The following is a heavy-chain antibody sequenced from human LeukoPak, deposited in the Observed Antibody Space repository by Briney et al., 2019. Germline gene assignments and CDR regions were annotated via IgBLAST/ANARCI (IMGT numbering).Heavy chain of an antibody. CDR2: INHSGST. J-gene: IGHJ4*02. CDR3: ASSPGDY. Sequence: KPSETLSLTCAVYGGSFSGYYWSWIRQPPGKGLEWIGEINHSGSTNYNPSLKSRVTISVDTSKNQFSLKLSSVTAADTAVYYCASSPGDYWGQGTLVTVPS. V-gene: IGHV4-34*01. CDR1: GGSFSGYY.